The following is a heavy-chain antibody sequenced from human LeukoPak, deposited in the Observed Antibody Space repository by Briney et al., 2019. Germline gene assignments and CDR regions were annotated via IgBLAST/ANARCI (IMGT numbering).Heavy chain of an antibody. V-gene: IGHV1-18*01. D-gene: IGHD1-26*01. CDR2: ISTYNGHT. CDR1: GYTFPSFG. J-gene: IGHJ5*02. CDR3: ARDHAAGWELPLNWFDP. Sequence: ASVKVSCEASGYTFPSFGISWVRQAPGQGLEWMGWISTYNGHTNYAQKFQGRVTMTTDTSTSTASMELRSLRSDDTAVYYCARDHAAGWELPLNWFDPWGQGTLVTVSS.